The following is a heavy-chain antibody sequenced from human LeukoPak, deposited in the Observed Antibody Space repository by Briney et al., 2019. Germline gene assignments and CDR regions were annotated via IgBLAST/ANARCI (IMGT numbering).Heavy chain of an antibody. J-gene: IGHJ4*02. Sequence: SETLSLTCTVSGGSISFYDWSWIRQPPGKGLEWIGHIYSRGSTNYNPSLKSRVTISVDTSKNQFSLKVRYVRAAHAAVYYCARAGVQLPPYYFDFWGQGTLVTVSS. CDR2: IYSRGST. CDR3: ARAGVQLPPYYFDF. D-gene: IGHD5-18*01. V-gene: IGHV4-59*01. CDR1: GGSISFYD.